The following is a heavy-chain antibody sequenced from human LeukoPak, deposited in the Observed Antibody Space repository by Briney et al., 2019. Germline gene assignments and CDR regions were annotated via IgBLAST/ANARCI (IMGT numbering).Heavy chain of an antibody. CDR2: ISSSGSTI. D-gene: IGHD6-19*01. V-gene: IGHV3-48*03. CDR3: ARDSSGWYY. J-gene: IGHJ4*02. Sequence: PGGSLRLSCAASGFTFSSYEMNWVRQAPGKGLEWVSYISSSGSTIYYADSVKGRFTTSRDNAKNSLYLQMNSLRAEDTAVYYCARDSSGWYYWGQGTLVTVSS. CDR1: GFTFSSYE.